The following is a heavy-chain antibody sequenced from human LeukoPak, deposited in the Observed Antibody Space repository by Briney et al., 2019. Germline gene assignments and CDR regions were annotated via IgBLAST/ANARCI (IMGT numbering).Heavy chain of an antibody. CDR1: GFAFHNYA. CDR2: INWNSDTK. V-gene: IGHV3-9*01. Sequence: GGSLRFSGVGSGFAFHNYAMHWVRRPPGKGLEWVSAINWNSDTKAYADSVKGRFTISRDRARNSLYLQMDSLRPEDTALYYCAKDTGGNGAYFYAMDVWGQGTSVTVSS. D-gene: IGHD4-23*01. CDR3: AKDTGGNGAYFYAMDV. J-gene: IGHJ6*02.